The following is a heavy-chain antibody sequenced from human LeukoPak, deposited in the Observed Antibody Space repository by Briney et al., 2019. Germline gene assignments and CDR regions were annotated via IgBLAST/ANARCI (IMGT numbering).Heavy chain of an antibody. J-gene: IGHJ2*01. Sequence: SETLSLTCTVSGGSISSGSYYWSWVRQPPGKGLEWIGEIYHSGSTNYNPSLKSRVTISVDKSKNQFSLKLSSVTAADTAVYYCARDRSTRYFDLWGRGTLVTVSS. CDR1: GGSISSGSYY. CDR2: IYHSGST. CDR3: ARDRSTRYFDL. V-gene: IGHV4-39*07.